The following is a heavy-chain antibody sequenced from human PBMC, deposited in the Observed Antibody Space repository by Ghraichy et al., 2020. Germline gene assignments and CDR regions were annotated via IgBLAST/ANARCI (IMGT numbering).Heavy chain of an antibody. Sequence: GGSLRLSCTTSGFTFSYYGMHWVRQAPGKGLEWVAVIWFNGNDNYYADSVKGRFTVYRDNSKSTVYLEMDSLRAEDTAVYYCARDSDTTSHYSQFDYWGQGILGAVRS. CDR1: GFTFSYYG. J-gene: IGHJ4*02. CDR2: IWFNGNDN. CDR3: ARDSDTTSHYSQFDY. V-gene: IGHV3-33*01. D-gene: IGHD2/OR15-2a*01.